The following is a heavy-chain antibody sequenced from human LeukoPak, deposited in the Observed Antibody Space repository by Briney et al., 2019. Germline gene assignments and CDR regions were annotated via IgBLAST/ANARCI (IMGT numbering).Heavy chain of an antibody. J-gene: IGHJ6*03. V-gene: IGHV1-18*01. Sequence: GASVKVSCKASGYTFTSYGISWVRQAPGQGLEWMGWISAYNDNTNYAQKLQGRVTMTTDTSTSTAYMELRSLRSDDTAVYYCARVVGYDFWSGYYMDVWGKGTTVTVSS. CDR1: GYTFTSYG. CDR2: ISAYNDNT. D-gene: IGHD3-3*01. CDR3: ARVVGYDFWSGYYMDV.